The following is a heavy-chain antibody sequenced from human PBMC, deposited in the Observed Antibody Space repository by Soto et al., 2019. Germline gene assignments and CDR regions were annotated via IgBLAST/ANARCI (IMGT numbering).Heavy chain of an antibody. CDR2: IYSSGST. V-gene: IGHV4-31*03. CDR3: ARDGDGSGYFLDF. Sequence: QVQLQESGPGLVKPSQTLSLICTVSGGSISSGGYYWSWIHQHPGKGLEWIGYIYSSGSTYYNPSLKSRLTLSLDTSENHFSLNLSSMTAADTAVYYCARDGDGSGYFLDFWGQGTLVTVSS. J-gene: IGHJ4*02. D-gene: IGHD3-22*01. CDR1: GGSISSGGYY.